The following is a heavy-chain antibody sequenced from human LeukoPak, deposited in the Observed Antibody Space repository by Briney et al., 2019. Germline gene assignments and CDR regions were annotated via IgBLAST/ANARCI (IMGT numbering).Heavy chain of an antibody. D-gene: IGHD5-18*01. CDR1: GNTFTIYY. Sequence: ASVKVSCKASGNTFTIYYIHWVRQAPGQGLEWMGIISPSGGSTSYAQTFEGRVTMTRDTSTSTVYMELSSLRSEDTAVYYCARWDENIYGQPQGGSLDYWGQGTLVTVSS. CDR3: ARWDENIYGQPQGGSLDY. CDR2: ISPSGGST. J-gene: IGHJ4*02. V-gene: IGHV1-46*01.